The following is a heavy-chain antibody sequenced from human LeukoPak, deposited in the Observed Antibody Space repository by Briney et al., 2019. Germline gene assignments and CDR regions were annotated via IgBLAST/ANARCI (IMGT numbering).Heavy chain of an antibody. CDR2: IGISSGDT. J-gene: IGHJ4*02. CDR3: ARDHNYAFDN. CDR1: GFPFSDYS. V-gene: IGHV3-21*05. D-gene: IGHD1-1*01. Sequence: NPGGSLRLSCTASGFPFSDYSMNWVRQAPGKGLEWISYIGISSGDTKYADSVKGRFTISADNARNSLYLQMNSLRVEDTAVYYCARDHNYAFDNWGQGTLVSVSS.